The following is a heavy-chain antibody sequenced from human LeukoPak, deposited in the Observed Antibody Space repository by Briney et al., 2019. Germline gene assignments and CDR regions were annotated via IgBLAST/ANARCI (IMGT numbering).Heavy chain of an antibody. CDR1: GGTFSSYA. CDR3: ASADIVVVPAAYGYFDY. J-gene: IGHJ4*02. D-gene: IGHD2-2*01. Sequence: SVKVSCKASGGTFSSYAISWVRQAPGQGLEWMGGIIPIFGTANYAQKFQGRVTITADESTSTAYMELSSLRSEDTAVYYCASADIVVVPAAYGYFDYWGQGTLVTVPS. CDR2: IIPIFGTA. V-gene: IGHV1-69*01.